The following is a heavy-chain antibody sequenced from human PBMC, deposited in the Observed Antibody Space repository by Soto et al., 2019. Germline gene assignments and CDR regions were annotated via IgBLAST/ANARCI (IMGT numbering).Heavy chain of an antibody. Sequence: TSETLSLTCSVSGGSISSKSYSWGWIRQPPGKGLEWIGTFYYSENTYYNPSLKSRVTISVNTSKNQFSLKLSSVTAADTAVYYCARHFSVDHFDYWGQGALVTVSS. J-gene: IGHJ4*02. CDR2: FYYSENT. CDR3: ARHFSVDHFDY. V-gene: IGHV4-39*01. CDR1: GGSISSKSYS. D-gene: IGHD3-9*01.